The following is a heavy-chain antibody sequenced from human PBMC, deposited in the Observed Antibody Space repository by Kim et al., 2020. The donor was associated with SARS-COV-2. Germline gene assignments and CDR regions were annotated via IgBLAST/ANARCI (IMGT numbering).Heavy chain of an antibody. CDR3: AKSLPYYYGSGTYPLDY. J-gene: IGHJ4*02. V-gene: IGHV3-23*01. Sequence: VKGRLPISRDNSKNTLYLQMHSLRAEDTAVYYCAKSLPYYYGSGTYPLDYWGQGTLVTVSS. D-gene: IGHD3-10*01.